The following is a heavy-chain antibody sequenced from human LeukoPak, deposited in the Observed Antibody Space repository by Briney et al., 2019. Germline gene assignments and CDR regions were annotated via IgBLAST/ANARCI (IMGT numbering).Heavy chain of an antibody. J-gene: IGHJ4*02. CDR2: IYTSGST. CDR1: GGSISSYY. Sequence: SETLPLTCTVSGGSISSYYWSWIRQPAGKGLEWIGRIYTSGSTNYNPSLKSRVTMSVDTSKNQFSLKLSSVTAADTAVYYCARGDKGYDSSGYYYWGYFDYWGQGTLVTVSS. CDR3: ARGDKGYDSSGYYYWGYFDY. V-gene: IGHV4-4*07. D-gene: IGHD3-22*01.